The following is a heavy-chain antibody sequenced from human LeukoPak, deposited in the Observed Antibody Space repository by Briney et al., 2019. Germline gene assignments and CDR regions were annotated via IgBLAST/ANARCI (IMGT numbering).Heavy chain of an antibody. V-gene: IGHV3-53*01. CDR2: MYSGGDT. CDR1: GFTVSDNY. D-gene: IGHD6-13*01. Sequence: GGSLRLSCAASGFTVSDNYMSWVRHLPGKWLEWVSVMYSGGDTYYANSVKGRFTFSRDISKNTVYLQTNGLRTEDTAVYYCARDAPQVPAAGVLASWGQGTLVTVSS. J-gene: IGHJ5*02. CDR3: ARDAPQVPAAGVLAS.